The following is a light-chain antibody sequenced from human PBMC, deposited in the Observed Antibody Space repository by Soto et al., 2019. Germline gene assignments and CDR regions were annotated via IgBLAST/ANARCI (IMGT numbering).Light chain of an antibody. CDR2: EVN. Sequence: QSALTQPPSASGSPGQSVTISCTGTSSDVGAYNYVSWYQQYPGKAPKLMIYEVNKRPSGVPDRFSGSKSGKTASLTVSRHQPDDEPDYHCTSYAGSNILVFGGGTKVTVL. V-gene: IGLV2-8*01. J-gene: IGLJ3*02. CDR1: SSDVGAYNY. CDR3: TSYAGSNILV.